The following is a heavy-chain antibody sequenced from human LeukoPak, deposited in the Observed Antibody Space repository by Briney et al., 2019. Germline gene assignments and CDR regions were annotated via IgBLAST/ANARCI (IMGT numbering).Heavy chain of an antibody. CDR2: TYYRSKWYS. J-gene: IGHJ4*02. Sequence: SQTLSLTCAISGDSVSRNDAGWNWIRQSPSRGLEWLGRTYYRSKWYSDFAPSVRNRITISPDTSKNQFSLKLSSVTAADTAVYYCARRRGSGSYYNIGAKDYFDYWGQGTLVTVSS. V-gene: IGHV6-1*01. CDR3: ARRRGSGSYYNIGAKDYFDY. CDR1: GDSVSRNDAG. D-gene: IGHD3-10*01.